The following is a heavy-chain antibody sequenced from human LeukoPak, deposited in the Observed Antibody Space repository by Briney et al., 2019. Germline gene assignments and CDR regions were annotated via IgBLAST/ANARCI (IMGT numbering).Heavy chain of an antibody. Sequence: PSETLSLTCTVSGGSISSYYWSWIRQPAGKGLQWIGRIYTSGSTNYNPSLKSRVTMSVDTSKNQFSLKLSSVTAADTAVYYCARNRYDSSGYAAWWFDPWGQGTLVTVSS. J-gene: IGHJ5*02. D-gene: IGHD3-22*01. CDR1: GGSISSYY. V-gene: IGHV4-4*07. CDR3: ARNRYDSSGYAAWWFDP. CDR2: IYTSGST.